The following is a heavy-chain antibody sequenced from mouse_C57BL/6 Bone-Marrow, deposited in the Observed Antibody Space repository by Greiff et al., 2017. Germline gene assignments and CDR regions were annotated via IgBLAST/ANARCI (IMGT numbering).Heavy chain of an antibody. CDR3: ARHTTVSSQGFAY. Sequence: EVKLVESGGDLVKPGGSLKLSCAASGFTFSSYGMSWVRQTPDKRLEWDATISSGGSYTYYPASVKGRFTISRDNAKNTLYLQMSSLKSEDTAMYYCARHTTVSSQGFAYWGQGTLVTVSA. CDR1: GFTFSSYG. J-gene: IGHJ3*01. V-gene: IGHV5-6*01. D-gene: IGHD1-1*01. CDR2: ISSGGSYT.